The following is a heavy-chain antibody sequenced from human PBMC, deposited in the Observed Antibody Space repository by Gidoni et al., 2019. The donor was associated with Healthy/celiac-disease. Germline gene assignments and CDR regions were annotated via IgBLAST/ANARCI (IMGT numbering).Heavy chain of an antibody. CDR2: ISSSSSYI. V-gene: IGHV3-21*01. Sequence: EVQLVESGGGLVKPGGSLRLSCAASGFTFSSYSMNWVRQAPGKGLEWVSSISSSSSYIYYADSVKGRFTISRDNAKNSLYLQMNSLRAEDTAVYYCASCGGDCYYFDYWGQGTLVTVSS. J-gene: IGHJ4*02. CDR1: GFTFSSYS. CDR3: ASCGGDCYYFDY. D-gene: IGHD2-21*02.